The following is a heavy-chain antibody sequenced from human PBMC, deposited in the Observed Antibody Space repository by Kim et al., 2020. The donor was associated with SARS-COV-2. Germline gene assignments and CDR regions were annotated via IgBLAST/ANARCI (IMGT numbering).Heavy chain of an antibody. CDR2: VRNDGDLK. CDR1: GFTLWNYW. D-gene: IGHD3-3*01. Sequence: GGSLRLSCEASGFTLWNYWMAWVRQAPGKGLEWVGSVRNDGDLKSYVDSVKGRFAISRDSAKRSLELQMDNLRTDDTAVYYCARITSLPVGIWHFDLWGRGSLVAVSS. CDR3: ARITSLPVGIWHFDL. J-gene: IGHJ2*01. V-gene: IGHV3-7*01.